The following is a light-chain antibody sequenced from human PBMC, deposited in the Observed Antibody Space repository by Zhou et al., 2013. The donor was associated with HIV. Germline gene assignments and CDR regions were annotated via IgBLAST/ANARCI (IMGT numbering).Light chain of an antibody. J-gene: IGKJ5*01. Sequence: DIQMTQSPSSVSASVGDRVTITCRASQDISTWLAWYQQKPGKVPKLLIYSASILESGVPSRFSGSGSGTDFTLTISSLQPEDFATYYCQQYNSYPPLTFGQGTRLESK. CDR2: SAS. CDR3: QQYNSYPPLT. CDR1: QDISTW. V-gene: IGKV1D-16*01.